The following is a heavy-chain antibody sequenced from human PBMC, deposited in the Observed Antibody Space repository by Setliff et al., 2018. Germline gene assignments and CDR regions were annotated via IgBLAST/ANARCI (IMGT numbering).Heavy chain of an antibody. V-gene: IGHV3-49*04. CDR1: GFTFSNYW. CDR2: IRSKAYGGTT. J-gene: IGHJ4*02. Sequence: PGGSLRLSCAASGFTFSNYWMSWVRQAPGKGLEWVGFIRSKAYGGTTEYAASVKGRFTISRDDSKSIAYLQMNSLKTEDTAVYYCTRASSIAVAGSSIWGQGTLVTVSS. D-gene: IGHD6-19*01. CDR3: TRASSIAVAGSSI.